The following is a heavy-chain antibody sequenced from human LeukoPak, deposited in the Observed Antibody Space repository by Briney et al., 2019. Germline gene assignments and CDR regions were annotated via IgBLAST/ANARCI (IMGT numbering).Heavy chain of an antibody. J-gene: IGHJ4*02. D-gene: IGHD5-12*01. Sequence: GGSLKLSCAASGFTFSGSAMHWVRQASGKGLEWVGRIRSKANSYATAYAASVKGRFTISRDDSKNTAYLQMNSLKTEDTAVYYCTRQGGYSGYEVGYWGQGTLVTVSS. CDR2: IRSKANSYAT. CDR1: GFTFSGSA. V-gene: IGHV3-73*01. CDR3: TRQGGYSGYEVGY.